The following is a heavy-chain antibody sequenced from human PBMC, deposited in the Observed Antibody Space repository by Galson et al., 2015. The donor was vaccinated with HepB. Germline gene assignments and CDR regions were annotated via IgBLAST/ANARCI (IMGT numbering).Heavy chain of an antibody. J-gene: IGHJ1*01. D-gene: IGHD6-13*01. V-gene: IGHV3-30*04. CDR3: ARGGRNWYPTRAEYLDY. Sequence: SLRLSCAGSGFSFSTYAMHWVRQAPGKGLEWVAVLSYDGNNTYYVDSVKGRFTISRDNYKSTLSLQMNSLRAEDTAVYYCARGGRNWYPTRAEYLDYWGQGTPVTVSS. CDR1: GFSFSTYA. CDR2: LSYDGNNT.